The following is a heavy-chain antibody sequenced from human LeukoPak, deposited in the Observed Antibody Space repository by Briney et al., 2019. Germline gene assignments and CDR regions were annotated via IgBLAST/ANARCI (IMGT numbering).Heavy chain of an antibody. V-gene: IGHV4-61*08. CDR1: GVSISSGGYY. J-gene: IGHJ2*01. Sequence: SETLSLTCTVSGVSISSGGYYWRWIRQPPGKGLEWIGYIYYSGSTNYNPSLKSRFTISVDTSKNQFSLKLSSVTAADTAVYYCARGITMIVVVKPPALFFVLWGRGTLVTVSS. D-gene: IGHD3-22*01. CDR3: ARGITMIVVVKPPALFFVL. CDR2: IYYSGST.